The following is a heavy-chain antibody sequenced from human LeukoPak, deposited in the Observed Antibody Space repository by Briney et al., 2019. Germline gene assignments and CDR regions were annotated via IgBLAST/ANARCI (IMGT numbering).Heavy chain of an antibody. D-gene: IGHD5-12*01. CDR3: ASQDRGGYDGPVDY. V-gene: IGHV3-48*03. CDR1: GFTFGIFE. CDR2: ISSSGSTI. J-gene: IGHJ4*02. Sequence: PGGSLRLSCAASGFTFGIFEMNWVRQAPGKGLEWVSYISSSGSTIYYADSVKGRFTISRDNAKNSLSLQMNSLRADDTAVYYCASQDRGGYDGPVDYWGQGTLVTVSS.